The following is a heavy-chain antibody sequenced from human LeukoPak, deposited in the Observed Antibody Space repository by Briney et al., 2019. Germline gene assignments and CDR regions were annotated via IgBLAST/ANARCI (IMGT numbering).Heavy chain of an antibody. V-gene: IGHV3-21*01. J-gene: IGHJ6*02. D-gene: IGHD3-3*02. Sequence: PGGSLRLSCAVSGFTFSRYSMNWVRQAPGKGLEWVSVISGGSTSTFYADSVKGRFTISRDNAKNSLYLQVDSLRAEDTAVYYCARNTPSLSTNGMDVWGQGTAVTVSS. CDR1: GFTFSRYS. CDR3: ARNTPSLSTNGMDV. CDR2: ISGGSTST.